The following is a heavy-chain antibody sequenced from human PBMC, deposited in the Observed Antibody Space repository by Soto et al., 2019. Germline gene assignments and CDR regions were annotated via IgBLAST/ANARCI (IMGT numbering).Heavy chain of an antibody. CDR1: GGSFSGYC. CDR3: ARDRRSYGGVFDY. D-gene: IGHD4-17*01. Sequence: QVQLQQWGAGLLRPSETLSLTCAVYGGSFSGYCWSWIRQPPGKGLEWIGEINHSGSTNYNPSLKSRVTISVDTSKNQFSLKLRSVTAADMAVYYCARDRRSYGGVFDYWGQGTLVTVSS. J-gene: IGHJ4*02. V-gene: IGHV4-34*01. CDR2: INHSGST.